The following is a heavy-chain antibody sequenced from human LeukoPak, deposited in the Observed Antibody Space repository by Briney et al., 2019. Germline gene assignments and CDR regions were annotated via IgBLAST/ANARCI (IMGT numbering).Heavy chain of an antibody. J-gene: IGHJ4*02. CDR2: ISDTGST. V-gene: IGHV4-59*08. CDR1: GGSIRSYY. D-gene: IGHD3-3*01. CDR3: ARHLYNDFWSGLDY. Sequence: SETLSLTCTVSGGSIRSYYWSWIRQPPGKGLEWIGYISDTGSTNYNPSLKSRVPISADTSKNQLSLKLSSVTAADTAVYYCARHLYNDFWSGLDYWGQGTLVTVSS.